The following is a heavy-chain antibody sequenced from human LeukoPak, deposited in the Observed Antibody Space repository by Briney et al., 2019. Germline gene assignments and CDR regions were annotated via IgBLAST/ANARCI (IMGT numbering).Heavy chain of an antibody. Sequence: SETLSLTCTVSGGSISSYYWSWIRQPPGKGLEWIGYIYYSGSTNYNPSLKSRVTISVDTSKNQFSLKLSSVTAADTAVYYCARHPISGWYVLDYWGQGSLVTVSS. CDR3: ARHPISGWYVLDY. V-gene: IGHV4-59*08. D-gene: IGHD6-19*01. CDR1: GGSISSYY. J-gene: IGHJ4*02. CDR2: IYYSGST.